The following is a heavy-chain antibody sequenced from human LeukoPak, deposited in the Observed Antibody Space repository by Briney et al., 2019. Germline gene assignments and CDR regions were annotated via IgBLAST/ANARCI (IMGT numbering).Heavy chain of an antibody. CDR3: ATDLNYYDSSGYCYFDY. CDR1: GFTFSIYG. Sequence: PGWSLRLSYAASGFTFSIYGMHWVLQAAGNGLEGVAFIRCDGSNKYYADSVKGLFTISRDNSKNTLYLQMNSLRAEDTAVYYCATDLNYYDSSGYCYFDYCGQVTLVTVSS. J-gene: IGHJ4*02. CDR2: IRCDGSNK. D-gene: IGHD3-22*01. V-gene: IGHV3-30*02.